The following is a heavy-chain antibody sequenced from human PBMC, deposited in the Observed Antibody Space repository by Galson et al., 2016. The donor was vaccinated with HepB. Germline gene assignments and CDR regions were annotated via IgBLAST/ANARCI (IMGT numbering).Heavy chain of an antibody. Sequence: SVKVSCKASGYHFLNYGISWVRQAPGQGLEWMGWISTYNGNTKSAPNLQDRVSMTADTSTGTGYMELRSLTSADTAVYFCATYNLSLGDYNAFDFWGQGTLVTVSS. CDR1: GYHFLNYG. J-gene: IGHJ4*02. V-gene: IGHV1-18*01. D-gene: IGHD3-10*01. CDR3: ATYNLSLGDYNAFDF. CDR2: ISTYNGNT.